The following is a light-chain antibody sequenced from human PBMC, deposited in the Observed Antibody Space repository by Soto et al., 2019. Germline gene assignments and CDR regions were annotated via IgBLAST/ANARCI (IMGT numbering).Light chain of an antibody. Sequence: QSVLTQPRSVSGSPGQSVTISCTGTSSDVGAYNFVSWYQHNPGKAPKLMIFDVSARPSGVPDRFSGSKSGNTASLTISGLQADDEADYYCTSYTTTSSLGVFGGGTKLTVL. V-gene: IGLV2-11*01. J-gene: IGLJ2*01. CDR2: DVS. CDR3: TSYTTTSSLGV. CDR1: SSDVGAYNF.